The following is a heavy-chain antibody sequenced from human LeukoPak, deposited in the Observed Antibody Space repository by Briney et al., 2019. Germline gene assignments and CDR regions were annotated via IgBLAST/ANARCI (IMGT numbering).Heavy chain of an antibody. CDR1: GFTFNYYG. CDR2: IRYDGNDK. V-gene: IGHV3-30*02. CDR3: AKDLMRDRWFGES. Sequence: GGSLRLSCAASGFTFNYYGMHCVRQAPGKGLEWVAFIRYDGNDKYYAESVKGRFTISRDTSTLYLQMNSLRVEDTAVYYCAKDLMRDRWFGESWGQGTLVTVSS. D-gene: IGHD3-10*01. J-gene: IGHJ1*01.